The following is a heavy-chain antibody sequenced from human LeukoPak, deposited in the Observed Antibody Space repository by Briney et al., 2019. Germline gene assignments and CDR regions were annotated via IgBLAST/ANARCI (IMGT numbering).Heavy chain of an antibody. CDR2: ISSDSGTI. J-gene: IGHJ4*02. CDR1: GFTFCSYS. CDR3: ARGPSKYYFDY. Sequence: GGSLRLSCAASGFTFCSYSMNWVRQAPGRGLVGASYISSDSGTINYADSVKGRFTISRDNAKNSLYPQMNSLRAEDTAVYYCARGPSKYYFDYWGQGTLVTVSS. V-gene: IGHV3-48*04.